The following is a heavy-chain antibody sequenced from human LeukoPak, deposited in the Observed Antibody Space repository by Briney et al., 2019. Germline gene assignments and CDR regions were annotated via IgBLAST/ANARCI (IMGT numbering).Heavy chain of an antibody. J-gene: IGHJ4*02. V-gene: IGHV4-59*01. CDR2: IYYSGST. CDR3: ASWNDEHLDY. D-gene: IGHD1-1*01. Sequence: PSETLSLTCTVSGGSISSYYWSWIRQPPGKGLEWIGYIYYSGSTNYNPSLKSRVTISVDTSKNQFSLKLSSVTAADTAVYYCASWNDEHLDYWGQGTLVTVSS. CDR1: GGSISSYY.